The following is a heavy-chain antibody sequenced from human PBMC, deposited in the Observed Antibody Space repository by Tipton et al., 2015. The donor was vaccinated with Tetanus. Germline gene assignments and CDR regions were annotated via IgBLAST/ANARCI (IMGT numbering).Heavy chain of an antibody. Sequence: LEWIGYIDYSGSTYYNPSLKSRVTRSVDTSKNQVSLKLSSVTAADTAVYYCARGQLLSRDWFDPWGQGTLVTVSS. J-gene: IGHJ5*02. CDR2: IDYSGST. D-gene: IGHD2-2*01. V-gene: IGHV4-31*02. CDR3: ARGQLLSRDWFDP.